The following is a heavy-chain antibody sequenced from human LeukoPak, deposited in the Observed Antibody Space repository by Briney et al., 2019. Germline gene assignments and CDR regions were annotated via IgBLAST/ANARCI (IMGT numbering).Heavy chain of an antibody. CDR1: RFTFSHYA. CDR3: ARDRAAAPWGYFDY. D-gene: IGHD6-13*01. CDR2: ISYDGSNI. Sequence: GGSLRLSCEASRFTFSHYAMHWVRQSPGKGLEWVALISYDGSNIQYADSVKGRFTISRDNSKNTLYLQMNTLRTEDTALYYCARDRAAAPWGYFDYWGQGTLVTVSS. J-gene: IGHJ4*02. V-gene: IGHV3-30-3*01.